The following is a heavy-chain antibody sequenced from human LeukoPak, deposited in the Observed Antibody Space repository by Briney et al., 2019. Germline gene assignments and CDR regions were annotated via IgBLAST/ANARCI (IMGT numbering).Heavy chain of an antibody. CDR1: GVSISSYH. Sequence: SETLSLTCSVSGVSISSYHWTWIRQPPGEGLEWIGHIYNSGSTNYNPSLRGRVTKSLDTSKNQVSLKLSSVTAADTAMYYCARKDGDGWGQGTLVTVSS. CDR2: IYNSGST. CDR3: ARKDGDG. D-gene: IGHD5-24*01. V-gene: IGHV4-59*01. J-gene: IGHJ4*02.